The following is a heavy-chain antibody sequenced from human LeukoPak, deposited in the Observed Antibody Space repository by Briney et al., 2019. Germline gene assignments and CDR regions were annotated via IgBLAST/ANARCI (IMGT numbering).Heavy chain of an antibody. J-gene: IGHJ4*02. CDR3: AKDSSSWYDLSNFDY. V-gene: IGHV3-23*01. D-gene: IGHD6-13*01. CDR1: GFTFSSYA. Sequence: PGGSLRLSCAASGFTFSSYAMSWVRQAPGKGLEWVSAISGSGGSTYYADSVKGRFTISRDNSKNTLYLQMNGLRAEDTAVYYCAKDSSSWYDLSNFDYWGQGTLVTVSS. CDR2: ISGSGGST.